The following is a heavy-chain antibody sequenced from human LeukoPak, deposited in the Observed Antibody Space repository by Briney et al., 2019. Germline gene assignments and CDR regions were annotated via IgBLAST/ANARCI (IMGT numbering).Heavy chain of an antibody. D-gene: IGHD2-2*01. CDR3: TRRSSTDYYYYGMDV. V-gene: IGHV3-49*04. J-gene: IGHJ6*02. Sequence: SGGSLRLSCTASGFTFGDYAMSWVRQAPGKGLVWVGFIRSKAYGGTTEYAASVKGRFTISRDDSKSIAYLQMNSLKTEDTAVYYCTRRSSTDYYYYGMDVWGQGTTVTVSS. CDR2: IRSKAYGGTT. CDR1: GFTFGDYA.